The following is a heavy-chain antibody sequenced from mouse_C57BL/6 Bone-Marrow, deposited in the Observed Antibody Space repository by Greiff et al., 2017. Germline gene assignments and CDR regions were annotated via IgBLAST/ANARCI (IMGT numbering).Heavy chain of an antibody. CDR3: AREDYYAMDD. CDR1: GFTFTDYY. V-gene: IGHV7-3*01. CDR2: IRNKANGYST. Sequence: EVQGVESGGGLVQPGGSLSLSCAASGFTFTDYYMSWVRQPPGKALEWLGFIRNKANGYSTEYSASVKGRFTISRDKYQSTLYLEMNALRAEDSATYYCAREDYYAMDDWGQGTSVTVSS. J-gene: IGHJ4*01.